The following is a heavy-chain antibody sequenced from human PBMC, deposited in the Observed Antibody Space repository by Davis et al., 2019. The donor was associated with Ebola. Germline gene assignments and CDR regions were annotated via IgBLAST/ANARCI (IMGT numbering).Heavy chain of an antibody. CDR1: GYIFTSYD. CDR2: MNPNSGNT. J-gene: IGHJ4*02. CDR3: ARAVRYSVVVTRSSRKYYFDY. D-gene: IGHD2-2*01. Sequence: AASVKVSCKASGYIFTSYDINWVRQATGQGLEWMGWMNPNSGNTGYAQKFQGRVIMTRNTSISTAYMELSSLRSEDTAVYYCARAVRYSVVVTRSSRKYYFDYWGQGTLVTVSS. V-gene: IGHV1-8*01.